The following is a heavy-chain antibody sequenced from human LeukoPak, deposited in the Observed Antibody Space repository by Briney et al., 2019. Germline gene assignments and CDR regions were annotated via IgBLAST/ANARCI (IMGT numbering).Heavy chain of an antibody. V-gene: IGHV4-39*07. CDR1: GGSISSSSYY. D-gene: IGHD6-13*01. CDR2: IYYSGST. J-gene: IGHJ4*02. CDR3: ARALRRGSWFDY. Sequence: SETLSLTCTVSGGSISSSSYYWGWIRQPPGKGLEWIGSIYYSGSTYYNPSLKSRVTISVDTSKNQFSLKLSSVTAADTAVYYCARALRRGSWFDYWGQGTLVTVSS.